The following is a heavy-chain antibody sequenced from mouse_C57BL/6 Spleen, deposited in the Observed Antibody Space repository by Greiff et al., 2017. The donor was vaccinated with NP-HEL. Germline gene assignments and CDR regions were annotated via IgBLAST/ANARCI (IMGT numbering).Heavy chain of an antibody. Sequence: EVKLQQSGPVLVKPGASVKMSCKASGYTFTDYYMNWVKQSHGKSLEWIGVINPYNGGTSYNQKFKGKATLTVDKSSSTAYMELNSLTSEDSAVYYCARVYSNYDPMDYWGQGTSVTVSS. CDR3: ARVYSNYDPMDY. D-gene: IGHD2-5*01. CDR1: GYTFTDYY. V-gene: IGHV1-19*01. CDR2: INPYNGGT. J-gene: IGHJ4*01.